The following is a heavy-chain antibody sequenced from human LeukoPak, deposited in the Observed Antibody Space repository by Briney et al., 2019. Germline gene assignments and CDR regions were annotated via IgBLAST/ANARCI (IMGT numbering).Heavy chain of an antibody. CDR2: IKEDGSVE. J-gene: IGHJ4*02. D-gene: IGHD6-6*01. Sequence: GGSLRLACEGSGFIFSHYWMSWVRQAPGKGLEWVANIKEDGSVEYYVDTVKGRFTISRDNAKNSVHLQMNSLRAEDTAVYYCARIGYSSSSFDYWGQGALATVSS. V-gene: IGHV3-7*01. CDR3: ARIGYSSSSFDY. CDR1: GFIFSHYW.